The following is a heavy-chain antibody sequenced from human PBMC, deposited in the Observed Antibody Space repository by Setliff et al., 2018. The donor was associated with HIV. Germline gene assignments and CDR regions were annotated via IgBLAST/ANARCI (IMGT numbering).Heavy chain of an antibody. V-gene: IGHV4-59*11. CDR1: GGSITGHY. J-gene: IGHJ3*02. D-gene: IGHD3-22*01. CDR2: IYYTGST. CDR3: ARVYYYDSSGYHDAFDI. Sequence: SETLSLTCTVSGGSITGHYWSWIRQPPGKGLEWIGYIYYTGSTNYNPSLKSRVTISVDTSKNQFSLKLSSVTAADTAVYYCARVYYYDSSGYHDAFDIWGQGTMVTV.